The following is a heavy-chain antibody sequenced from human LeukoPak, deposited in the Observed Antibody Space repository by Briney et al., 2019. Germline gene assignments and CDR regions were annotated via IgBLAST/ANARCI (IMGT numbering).Heavy chain of an antibody. J-gene: IGHJ4*02. CDR1: GYTFTSYG. CDR3: ARPRSSSGLYYFDY. D-gene: IGHD6-6*01. CDR2: IKDSGNT. V-gene: IGHV1-18*01. Sequence: GASVKVSCKASGYTFTSYGISWVRQAPGQGLEWMGWIKDSGNTNYAQKFQDRVTMTTDTSTSTAHMELRSLRSDDTAVYYCARPRSSSGLYYFDYWGQGTLVTVSS.